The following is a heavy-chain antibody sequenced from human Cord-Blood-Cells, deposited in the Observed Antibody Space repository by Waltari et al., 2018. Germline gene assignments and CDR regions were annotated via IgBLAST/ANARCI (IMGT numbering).Heavy chain of an antibody. CDR2: IYYSGST. J-gene: IGHJ4*02. D-gene: IGHD6-19*01. V-gene: IGHV4-39*01. Sequence: QLQLQETGPALVKPPETQSPTCPVSGASLSSRSYYWRWLRPPPGKGLEWIGSIYYSGSTYYNPSLKSRVTISVDTSKNQFSLKLSSVTAADTAVYYCARISGSGWYFDYWGQGTLVTVSS. CDR3: ARISGSGWYFDY. CDR1: GASLSSRSYY.